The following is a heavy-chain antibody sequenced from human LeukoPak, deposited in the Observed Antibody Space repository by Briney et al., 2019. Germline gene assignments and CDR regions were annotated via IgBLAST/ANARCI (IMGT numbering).Heavy chain of an antibody. J-gene: IGHJ4*02. Sequence: GGSLRLSCAASGFTFSSYAMSWVRQAPGKGLEWVSAISGSGGSTYYADSVKGRFTISRDNSKNSLYLQMNNLRAEDTAVYYCARGILYSYDYWGQGTLVTVSS. CDR2: ISGSGGST. V-gene: IGHV3-23*01. CDR1: GFTFSSYA. D-gene: IGHD2-15*01. CDR3: ARGILYSYDY.